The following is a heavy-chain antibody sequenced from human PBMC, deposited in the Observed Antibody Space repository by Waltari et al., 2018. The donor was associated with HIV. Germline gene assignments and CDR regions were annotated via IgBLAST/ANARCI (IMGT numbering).Heavy chain of an antibody. V-gene: IGHV1-69*08. CDR3: ASARETMGVDFAF. CDR1: GGALISYS. Sequence: QVQLVQSGPAVRKPGSSVKVSCKASGGALISYSINWVRQAPGQGLEWWGRIIPMSATSNKAQKFQGRVTITADPSTSTAYMELTSLRSEDTAVYYCASARETMGVDFAFWGQGTLVNVSS. J-gene: IGHJ4*02. D-gene: IGHD3-16*01. CDR2: IIPMSATS.